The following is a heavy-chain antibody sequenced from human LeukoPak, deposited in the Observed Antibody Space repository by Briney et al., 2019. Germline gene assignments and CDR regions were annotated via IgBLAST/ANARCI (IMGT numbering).Heavy chain of an antibody. J-gene: IGHJ3*02. CDR2: IIPLLGIT. D-gene: IGHD3-16*01. Sequence: ASVKVSCKASGDTSGSYAMNWVRQAPGQGLEWVARIIPLLGITNRAQNLQGRVTVNADTSTNTVYLELSSLRPDDTVVYYCARARSRITFGGIRHAFDIWGQGTLVTVSS. V-gene: IGHV1-69*04. CDR3: ARARSRITFGGIRHAFDI. CDR1: GDTSGSYA.